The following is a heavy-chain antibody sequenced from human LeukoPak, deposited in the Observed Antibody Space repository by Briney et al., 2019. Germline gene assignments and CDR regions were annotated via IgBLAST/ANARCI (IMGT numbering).Heavy chain of an antibody. J-gene: IGHJ3*02. V-gene: IGHV4-34*01. Sequence: SETLSLTCAVYGGSFSGYYWSWIRQPPGKGLEWIGEINHSGSTNYNPSLKSRVTISVDTSKNQFSLKLSSVTAADTAVYYCARGLKKGYSYGYKNRGAFDIWGQGTMVTVSS. CDR3: ARGLKKGYSYGYKNRGAFDI. CDR1: GGSFSGYY. CDR2: INHSGST. D-gene: IGHD5-18*01.